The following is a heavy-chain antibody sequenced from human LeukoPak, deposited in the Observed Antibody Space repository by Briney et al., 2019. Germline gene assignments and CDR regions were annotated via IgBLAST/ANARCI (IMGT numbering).Heavy chain of an antibody. CDR2: ISSSSSYT. D-gene: IGHD6-13*01. CDR3: ARDLEAAAGPFDY. V-gene: IGHV3-11*06. CDR1: GFTFSDYY. J-gene: IGHJ4*02. Sequence: GGSLRLSCAAWGFTFSDYYMSWIRQAPGKGLEWVSYISSSSSYTNYADSVKGRFTISRDNAKNSLYLQMDSLRAEDTAVYYCARDLEAAAGPFDYWGQGTLVTVSS.